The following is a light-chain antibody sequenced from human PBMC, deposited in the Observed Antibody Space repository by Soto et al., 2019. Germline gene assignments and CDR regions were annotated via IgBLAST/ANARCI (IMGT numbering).Light chain of an antibody. CDR3: QQYNNWLRWT. J-gene: IGKJ1*01. V-gene: IGKV3-15*01. CDR2: DAS. CDR1: QSVKSN. Sequence: EIVMTQSPATLSVPPGERVTLSCRASQSVKSNLAWYQQKPGRGPRLLIYDASTRATGIPARFSGSGSGTEFTLTISSLQSEYFAVYYCQQYNNWLRWTFGQGTKVEVK.